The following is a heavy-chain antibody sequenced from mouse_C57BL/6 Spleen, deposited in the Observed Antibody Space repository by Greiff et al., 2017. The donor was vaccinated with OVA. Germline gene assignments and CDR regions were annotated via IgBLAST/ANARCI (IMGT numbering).Heavy chain of an antibody. V-gene: IGHV1-26*01. D-gene: IGHD2-5*01. CDR2: INPNNGGT. Sequence: EVQLQQSGPELVKPGASVKISCKASGYTFTDYYMNWVKQSHGKSLEWIGDINPNNGGTSYNQKFKGKATLSVDKSTSTAYMELRSLTAEDSAGYYCARSTYYSNHEFAYWGQGTLVTVSA. CDR3: ARSTYYSNHEFAY. CDR1: GYTFTDYY. J-gene: IGHJ3*01.